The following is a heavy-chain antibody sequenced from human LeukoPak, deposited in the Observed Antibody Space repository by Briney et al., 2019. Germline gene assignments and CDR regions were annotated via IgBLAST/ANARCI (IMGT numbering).Heavy chain of an antibody. CDR3: ARRVDTAMVSPLGY. Sequence: GASVKVSCKASGYTFTSYGISWVRQAPGQGLEWMGIINPSGGSTSYAQKFQGRVTMTRDMSTSTVYMELSSLRSEDTAVYYCARRVDTAMVSPLGYWGQGTLVTVSS. D-gene: IGHD5-18*01. J-gene: IGHJ4*02. V-gene: IGHV1-46*01. CDR2: INPSGGST. CDR1: GYTFTSYG.